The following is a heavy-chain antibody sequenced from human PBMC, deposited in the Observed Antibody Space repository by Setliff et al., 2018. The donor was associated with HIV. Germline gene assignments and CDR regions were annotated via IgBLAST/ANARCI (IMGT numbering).Heavy chain of an antibody. D-gene: IGHD3-3*01. CDR3: ALTSLGVERLDF. V-gene: IGHV4-39*01. CDR1: GGSISSSSYY. CDR2: IYYSGST. J-gene: IGHJ4*02. Sequence: SETLSLTCTVSGGSISSSSYYWGWIRQPPGKGLEWIGSIYYSGSTYYNPSLKSRVTISVDTSKNQFSLRLTSVTATDTAVYYCALTSLGVERLDFWGQGRLVTVSS.